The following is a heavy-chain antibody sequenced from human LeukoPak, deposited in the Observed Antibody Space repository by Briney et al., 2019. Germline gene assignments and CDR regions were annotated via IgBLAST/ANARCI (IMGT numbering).Heavy chain of an antibody. CDR2: IISSSSYI. Sequence: PGGSLRLSCAASGFTFSSYSMNWVRQAPGKGLEWVSSIISSSSYIYYADSVKGRFTISRDNAKNSLYLQMNSLRAEDTAVYYCARVQPLIAVAGFYWYFDLWGRGTLVTVSS. CDR3: ARVQPLIAVAGFYWYFDL. V-gene: IGHV3-21*01. D-gene: IGHD6-19*01. CDR1: GFTFSSYS. J-gene: IGHJ2*01.